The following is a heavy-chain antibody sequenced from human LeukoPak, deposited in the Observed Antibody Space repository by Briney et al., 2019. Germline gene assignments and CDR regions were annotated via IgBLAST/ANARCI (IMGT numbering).Heavy chain of an antibody. Sequence: PGGSLRLSCAASGFTFSSYGIHWVRQAPGKGLEWVAVTWYDGSNTYYSDSVKGRFTISRDNSKNTLYLQMNSLRAEDTAVYYCAKGPRICSGGSCYSLVRYFDYWGQGTLVTVSS. D-gene: IGHD2-15*01. V-gene: IGHV3-33*06. J-gene: IGHJ4*02. CDR1: GFTFSSYG. CDR2: TWYDGSNT. CDR3: AKGPRICSGGSCYSLVRYFDY.